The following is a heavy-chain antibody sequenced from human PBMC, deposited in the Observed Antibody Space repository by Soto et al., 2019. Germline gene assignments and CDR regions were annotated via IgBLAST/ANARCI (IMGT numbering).Heavy chain of an antibody. V-gene: IGHV2-5*02. CDR3: AQRRAVVVAAKECWFDP. CDR2: IYWDDDK. D-gene: IGHD2-15*01. Sequence: QITLKESGPTLVKPTQTLTLTCTFSGFSLSTSGVGVGWIRQPPGKALEWLALIYWDDDKRYSPSLKSRLTITKDTSKNQVVLTMTNMDPVDTATYYCAQRRAVVVAAKECWFDPWGQGTLFTVSS. J-gene: IGHJ5*02. CDR1: GFSLSTSGVG.